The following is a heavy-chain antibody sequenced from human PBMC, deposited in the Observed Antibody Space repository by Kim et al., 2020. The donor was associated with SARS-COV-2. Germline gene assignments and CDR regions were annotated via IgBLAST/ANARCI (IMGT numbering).Heavy chain of an antibody. CDR3: ASYSSSWYDAFDI. V-gene: IGHV5-51*01. Sequence: YSPSFQGQVTISADKAISTAYLQWSSLKASDTAMYYCASYSSSWYDAFDIWGQGTMVTVSS. J-gene: IGHJ3*02. D-gene: IGHD6-13*01.